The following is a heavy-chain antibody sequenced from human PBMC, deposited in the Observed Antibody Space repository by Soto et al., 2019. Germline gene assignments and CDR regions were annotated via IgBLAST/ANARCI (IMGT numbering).Heavy chain of an antibody. D-gene: IGHD6-6*01. J-gene: IGHJ6*02. V-gene: IGHV1-69*01. CDR2: SIPIFRTA. Sequence: QVQLVQSGAEVKKPGSSVKVSCKASGGTFSSYGISWVRQAPGQGLEWMGGSIPIFRTADYAQKFQGRVTIAADESTSTAYMELRSLRSEDTAIYYCATGPYSSSPYYSYYYYDLDVWGQGTTVTVSS. CDR3: ATGPYSSSPYYSYYYYDLDV. CDR1: GGTFSSYG.